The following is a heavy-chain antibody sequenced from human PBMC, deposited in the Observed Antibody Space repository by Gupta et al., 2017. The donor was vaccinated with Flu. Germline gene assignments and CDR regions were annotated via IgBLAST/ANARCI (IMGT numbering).Heavy chain of an antibody. CDR2: ININSGYI. Sequence: VSSININSGYINDAVSVTGRFTISRDNAKNKVSLQMNSLRAEDTAIYYCVRLRVGGTGCVDFWGQGSLVTVSS. D-gene: IGHD1-7*01. V-gene: IGHV3-21*01. CDR3: VRLRVGGTGCVDF. J-gene: IGHJ4*02.